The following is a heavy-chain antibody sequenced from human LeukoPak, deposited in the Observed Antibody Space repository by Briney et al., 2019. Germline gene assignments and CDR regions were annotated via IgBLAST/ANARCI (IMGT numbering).Heavy chain of an antibody. V-gene: IGHV7-4-1*02. CDR3: ARDDGDYSYYYYMEV. CDR1: GYTFTCYY. CDR2: INPKTANP. D-gene: IGHD2-21*02. J-gene: IGHJ6*03. Sequence: ASVKVSCKASGYTFTCYYMHWVRQAPGQGLEWMGWINPKTANPTYGQAFTGRFVFSLDTSINTAYLQISSLKAEDSAVYYCARDDGDYSYYYYMEVWGKGTTVTVSS.